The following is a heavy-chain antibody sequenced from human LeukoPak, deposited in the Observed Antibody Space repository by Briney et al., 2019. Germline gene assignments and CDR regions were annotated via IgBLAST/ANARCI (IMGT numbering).Heavy chain of an antibody. D-gene: IGHD3-22*01. V-gene: IGHV3-69-1*01. CDR3: ASQYYYDSSGYYSAEDWDY. CDR2: ISSGSII. J-gene: IGHJ4*02. Sequence: PGGSLRLSCAAAGFTFGNCEMNWVRRPPGKGLEWVSYISSGSIIYYADSVKGRFTISRDNAKNSLYLQMNSLRAEDTAVYYCASQYYYDSSGYYSAEDWDYWGQGTLVTVSS. CDR1: GFTFGNCE.